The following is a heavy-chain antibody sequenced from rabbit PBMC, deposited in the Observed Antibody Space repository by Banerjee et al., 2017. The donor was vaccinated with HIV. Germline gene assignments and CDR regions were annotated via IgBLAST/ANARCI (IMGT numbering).Heavy chain of an antibody. V-gene: IGHV1S45*01. J-gene: IGHJ4*01. Sequence: QEQLEESGGDLVKPGASLTLTCTASGFSFSNKYVMSWVRQAPGKGLEWIACINSSSGNTVYATWAKGRFTISKTSSTTVTLQMTSLTAADTATYFCARDRDWTLDLWGPGTLVTVS. CDR2: INSSSGNT. CDR3: ARDRDWTLDL. D-gene: IGHD4-2*01. CDR1: GFSFSNKYV.